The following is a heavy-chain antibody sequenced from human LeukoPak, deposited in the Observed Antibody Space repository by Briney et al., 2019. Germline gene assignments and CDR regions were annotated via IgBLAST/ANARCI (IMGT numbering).Heavy chain of an antibody. Sequence: PGGSLRLSCAVSGFTFSSYWMHWVRQAPGKGLVWISRIDSDGSSTRYADSVKGRFTISRDNATNTLYLQMNSLRAEDTAVYYCARDVGSGWYYFDYWGRGTLVTVSS. CDR3: ARDVGSGWYYFDY. D-gene: IGHD6-19*01. J-gene: IGHJ4*02. V-gene: IGHV3-74*01. CDR2: IDSDGSST. CDR1: GFTFSSYW.